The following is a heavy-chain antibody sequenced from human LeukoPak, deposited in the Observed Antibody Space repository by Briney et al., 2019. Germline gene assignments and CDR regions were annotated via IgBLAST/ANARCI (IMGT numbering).Heavy chain of an antibody. V-gene: IGHV3-21*01. CDR3: ARDGGASIIAAAGFDY. D-gene: IGHD6-13*01. CDR2: ISSSSSYI. CDR1: GFTFSSYS. J-gene: IGHJ4*02. Sequence: GGSLRLSCAASGFTFSSYSMNWVRQAPGKGLEWVSSISSSSSYIYYADSVKGRFTISRDNAKNSLYLQMNSLRAEDTAVYYCARDGGASIIAAAGFDYWGQGTLVTVSS.